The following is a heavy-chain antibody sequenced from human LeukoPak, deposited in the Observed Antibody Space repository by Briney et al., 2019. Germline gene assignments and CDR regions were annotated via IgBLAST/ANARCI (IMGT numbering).Heavy chain of an antibody. CDR1: GGSIIGSY. Sequence: SETLSLTCSVSGGSIIGSYWTWIRQSPGKGLEWIGYVYNTVDMNYNPSLQSRVTISVDMSKNHVSLRLNSVTAAGTAIYYCARSRNYDSSGYNPTHYFDSWGQGALVTVSS. J-gene: IGHJ4*02. V-gene: IGHV4-59*01. D-gene: IGHD3-22*01. CDR3: ARSRNYDSSGYNPTHYFDS. CDR2: VYNTVDM.